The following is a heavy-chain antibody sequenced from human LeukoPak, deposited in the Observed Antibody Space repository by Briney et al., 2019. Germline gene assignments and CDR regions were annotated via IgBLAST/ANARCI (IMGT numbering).Heavy chain of an antibody. CDR3: ARGRTPMAHCDY. CDR2: IYTSGST. V-gene: IGHV4-4*09. D-gene: IGHD5-18*01. Sequence: SETLSLTCTVSGGSISSYYWSWIRQPPGKGLEWIGYIYTSGSTNYNPSLKSRDTISVDTSKNQSSLKLSSVTAADTAVYYWARGRTPMAHCDYWGQGTLLTVPT. CDR1: GGSISSYY. J-gene: IGHJ4*02.